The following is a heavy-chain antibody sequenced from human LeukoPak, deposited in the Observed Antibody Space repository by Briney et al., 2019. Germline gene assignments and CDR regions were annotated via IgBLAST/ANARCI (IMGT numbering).Heavy chain of an antibody. CDR1: GFTYNKVW. Sequence: GGSLRLSCTASGFTYNKVWMNWVRQAPGRGLEWVGRIKSKSDGGTIDYAAPVKGRFTISRDDSKNTLYPQMHSLTTEDTAVYYCATTRTYWGQGTLVTVSS. CDR3: ATTRTY. V-gene: IGHV3-15*07. J-gene: IGHJ4*02. CDR2: IKSKSDGGTI.